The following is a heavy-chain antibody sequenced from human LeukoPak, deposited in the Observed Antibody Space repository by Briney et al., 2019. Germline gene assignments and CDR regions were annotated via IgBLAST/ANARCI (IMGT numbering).Heavy chain of an antibody. V-gene: IGHV3-30-3*01. CDR2: ISYDGSNK. CDR1: GFTFSSYA. D-gene: IGHD5/OR15-5a*01. CDR3: ARDLHYGMDV. J-gene: IGHJ6*02. Sequence: GTSLRLSCAASGFTFSSYAMHWVRQAPGKGLEWVAVISYDGSNKYYADSVKGRFTISRDNSKNTLYLQMNSLRAEDTAVYYCARDLHYGMDVWGQGTTVTVSS.